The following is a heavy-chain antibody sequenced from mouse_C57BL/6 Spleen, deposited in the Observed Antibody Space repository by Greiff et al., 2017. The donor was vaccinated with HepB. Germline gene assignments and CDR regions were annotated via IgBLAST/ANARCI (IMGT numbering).Heavy chain of an antibody. CDR2: ISYDGSN. J-gene: IGHJ3*01. D-gene: IGHD2-4*01. V-gene: IGHV3-6*01. Sequence: LQESGPGLVKPSQSLSLTCSVTGYSITSGYYWNWIRQFPGNKLEWMGYISYDGSNNYNPSLKNRISITRDTSKNQFFLKLNSVTTEDTATYYCARVPIYYDYDGFAYWGQGTLVTVSA. CDR3: ARVPIYYDYDGFAY. CDR1: GYSITSGYY.